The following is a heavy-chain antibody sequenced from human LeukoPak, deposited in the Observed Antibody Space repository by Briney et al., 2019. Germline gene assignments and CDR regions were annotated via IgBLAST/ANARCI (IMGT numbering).Heavy chain of an antibody. V-gene: IGHV3-48*03. Sequence: GGSLRLSCAASGFTFSSYEMNWVRQAPGKGLEWVSAISGSGGSTYYADSVKGRFTISRDNAKNSLYLQMNSLRAEDTAVYYCAREQEYYYDSSGYNNDAFDIWGQGTMVTVSS. CDR3: AREQEYYYDSSGYNNDAFDI. J-gene: IGHJ3*02. CDR2: ISGSGGST. D-gene: IGHD3-22*01. CDR1: GFTFSSYE.